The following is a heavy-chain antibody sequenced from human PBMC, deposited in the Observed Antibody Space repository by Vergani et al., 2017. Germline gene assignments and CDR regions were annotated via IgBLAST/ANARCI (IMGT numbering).Heavy chain of an antibody. CDR2: IIPILGIA. CDR3: VFRGGESYGMDV. CDR1: GGTFSSYT. Sequence: QVQLVQSGAEVKKPGSSVKVSCKASGGTFSSYTISWVRQAPGQGLEWMGRIIPILGIANYAQKFKGRVTITADKSTSTAYMELSSLRSEDTAVYYCVFRGGESYGMDVWGQGTTVTVSS. V-gene: IGHV1-69*02. J-gene: IGHJ6*02. D-gene: IGHD3-16*01.